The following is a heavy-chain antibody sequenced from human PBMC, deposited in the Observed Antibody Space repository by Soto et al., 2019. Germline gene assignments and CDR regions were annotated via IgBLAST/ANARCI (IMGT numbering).Heavy chain of an antibody. J-gene: IGHJ4*02. CDR3: AKDYYYDSSGHYYFDY. CDR2: ISGSGGST. CDR1: GFTFSSYA. V-gene: IGHV3-23*01. D-gene: IGHD3-22*01. Sequence: GGSLRLSCAASGFTFSSYAMSWVRQAPGKGLEWVSAISGSGGSTYYADSVKGRFTISRDNSKNTLYLQMNSLRAEDTAVYYCAKDYYYDSSGHYYFDYWGQGTLVTVSS.